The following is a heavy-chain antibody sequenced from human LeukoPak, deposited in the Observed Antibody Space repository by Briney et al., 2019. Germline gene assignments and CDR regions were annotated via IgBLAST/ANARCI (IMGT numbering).Heavy chain of an antibody. J-gene: IGHJ3*02. Sequence: SETLSLTCTVSGYSIRSGYYWGWIRQPPGKGLEWIGSIYHSGSTYYNPSLKSRVTISVDTSKNQFSLKLSSVTAADTAVYYCARVCGGDCYSTGAFDIWGQGTMVTVSS. CDR1: GYSIRSGYY. D-gene: IGHD2-21*02. CDR2: IYHSGST. CDR3: ARVCGGDCYSTGAFDI. V-gene: IGHV4-38-2*02.